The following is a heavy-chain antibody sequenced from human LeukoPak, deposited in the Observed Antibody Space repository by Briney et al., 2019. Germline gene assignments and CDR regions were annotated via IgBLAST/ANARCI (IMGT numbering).Heavy chain of an antibody. CDR1: GFTFSSYG. J-gene: IGHJ4*02. CDR2: ISYDGSNK. CDR3: AKGYDSSGYYMGGYFDC. D-gene: IGHD3-22*01. Sequence: GRSLRLSCAASGFTFSSYGMHWVRQAPGQGLEWVAVISYDGSNKYYPDSVKGRFTISRDNSKNTLYLQMNGLRPEDTAVYYCAKGYDSSGYYMGGYFDCWGQGTLVTVSS. V-gene: IGHV3-30*18.